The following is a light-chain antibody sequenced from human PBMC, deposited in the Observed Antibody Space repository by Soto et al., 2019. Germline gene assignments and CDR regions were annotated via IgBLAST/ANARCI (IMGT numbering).Light chain of an antibody. Sequence: EIVLTQSPGTLSLSPGERATLSCRASQSVSSSYLAWYQKKPGQAPRLLIYGASSRATGIPDRFSGSGSGTDFTLTISRLEPEAFAVYYCQQYGSSPGTFGQGTKVEIK. J-gene: IGKJ1*01. V-gene: IGKV3-20*01. CDR1: QSVSSSY. CDR2: GAS. CDR3: QQYGSSPGT.